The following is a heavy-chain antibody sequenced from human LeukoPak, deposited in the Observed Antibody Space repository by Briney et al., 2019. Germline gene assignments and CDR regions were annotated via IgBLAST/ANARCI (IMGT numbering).Heavy chain of an antibody. J-gene: IGHJ3*02. V-gene: IGHV1-2*06. D-gene: IGHD1-14*01. CDR1: GYTFTGYY. Sequence: GSVKVSCKASGYTFTGYYMHWVRQAPGQGLEWMGRINPNSGGTNYAQKFQGRVTMTRDTSISTAYMELSRLRSDDTAVYYCARDRRDRDAFDIWGQGTMVTVSS. CDR2: INPNSGGT. CDR3: ARDRRDRDAFDI.